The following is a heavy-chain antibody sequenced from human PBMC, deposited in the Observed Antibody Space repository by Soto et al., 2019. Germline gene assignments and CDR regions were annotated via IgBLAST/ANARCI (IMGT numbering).Heavy chain of an antibody. D-gene: IGHD3-3*01. V-gene: IGHV6-1*01. CDR3: ARQESDFWSGYYKGPYYYYGMDV. J-gene: IGHJ6*02. CDR2: TYYRSKWYN. CDR1: GDSVSSNSAA. Sequence: PSQTLSLTCAISGDSVSSNSAAWNWIRQSPSRGLEWLGRTYYRSKWYNDYAVSVKSRITINPDTSKNQFSLQLNSVTPEDTAVYYCARQESDFWSGYYKGPYYYYGMDVWGQGTKVTVS.